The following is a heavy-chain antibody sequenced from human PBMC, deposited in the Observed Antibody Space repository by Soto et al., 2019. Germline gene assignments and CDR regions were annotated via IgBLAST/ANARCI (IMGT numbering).Heavy chain of an antibody. CDR3: AREAYCSSTSCYDY. CDR2: ISAYNGNT. V-gene: IGHV1-18*01. Sequence: ASVKVSCKASGYTFTSDGISWVRQAPGQGLEWMGWISAYNGNTNYTQKLQGRVTMTTDTSTSTAYMELRSLRSDDTAVYYCAREAYCSSTSCYDYWGQGTLVTVSS. CDR1: GYTFTSDG. D-gene: IGHD2-2*01. J-gene: IGHJ4*02.